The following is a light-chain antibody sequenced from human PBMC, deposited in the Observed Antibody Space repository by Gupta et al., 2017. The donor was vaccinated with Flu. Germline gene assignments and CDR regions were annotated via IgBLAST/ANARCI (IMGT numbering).Light chain of an antibody. CDR3: SSYTSTNTFEV. Sequence: QSALTQPASVSGSPGQSITISCTGTSSDVGRSNSVSWYQQHPGKAPKLIIYDVTNRPSGVSSRFSGSKSGNTDSLTISGLEAEDESEYVCSSYTSTNTFEVFGTGTKVTVL. V-gene: IGLV2-14*03. CDR1: SSDVGRSNS. CDR2: DVT. J-gene: IGLJ1*01.